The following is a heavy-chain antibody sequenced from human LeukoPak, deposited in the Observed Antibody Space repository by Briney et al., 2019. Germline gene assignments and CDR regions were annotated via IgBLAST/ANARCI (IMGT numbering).Heavy chain of an antibody. Sequence: PSETLSLTCAVSGYSISSAYYWGWIRQSPGKGLEWIGIINHRGTTFYNPPLTSRVTLSVDTSKNQFSLKLTSVIAADTAVYYCASLPFSSGYYNWFEPWGLGTLVTVSS. CDR2: INHRGTT. D-gene: IGHD3-3*01. CDR1: GYSISSAYY. CDR3: ASLPFSSGYYNWFEP. V-gene: IGHV4-38-2*01. J-gene: IGHJ5*02.